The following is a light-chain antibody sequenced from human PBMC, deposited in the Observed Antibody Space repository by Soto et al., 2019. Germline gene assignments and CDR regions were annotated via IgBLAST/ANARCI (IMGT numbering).Light chain of an antibody. CDR3: QQRRDWPLT. CDR1: QSVSLS. V-gene: IGKV3-11*01. CDR2: DAS. J-gene: IGKJ4*01. Sequence: EIVLTQSPSTLSLSPGGRATLSCRASQSVSLSLAWYQQKPGQAPRLLIYDASKRASGIPARFSGSGSGTDFTLTISSLEPEDFAVYYCQQRRDWPLTFGGGTKVDIK.